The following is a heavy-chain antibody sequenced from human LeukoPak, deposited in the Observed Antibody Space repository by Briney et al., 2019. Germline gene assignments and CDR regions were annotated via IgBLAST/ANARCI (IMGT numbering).Heavy chain of an antibody. V-gene: IGHV1-46*01. CDR1: GYTFTGYY. CDR3: ARDQAAMVEGYFDY. CDR2: INPSGGST. J-gene: IGHJ4*02. Sequence: ASVKVSCKASGYTFTGYYMHWVRQAPGQGLEWMGIINPSGGSTSYAQKFQGRVTMTRDMSTSTVYMELGSLRSEDTAVYYCARDQAAMVEGYFDYWGQGTLVTVSS. D-gene: IGHD5-18*01.